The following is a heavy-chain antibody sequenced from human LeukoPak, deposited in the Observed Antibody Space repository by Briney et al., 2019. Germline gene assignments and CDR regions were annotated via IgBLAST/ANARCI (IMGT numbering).Heavy chain of an antibody. CDR2: IYPGDSDT. V-gene: IGHV5-51*01. D-gene: IGHD6-19*01. J-gene: IGHJ4*02. Sequence: GESLKISCKGSGYSFTSYWIGWVRQMPGKGLEWMGIIYPGDSDTRYSPSFQGQVTISADKSISTAYLQWSSLTASDTAMYYCARHRPYSSGWRHFDYWGQGTLVTVSS. CDR3: ARHRPYSSGWRHFDY. CDR1: GYSFTSYW.